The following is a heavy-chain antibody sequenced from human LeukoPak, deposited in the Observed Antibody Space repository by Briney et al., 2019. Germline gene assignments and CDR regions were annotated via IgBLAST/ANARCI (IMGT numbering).Heavy chain of an antibody. V-gene: IGHV3-30-3*01. Sequence: GSLRLSCAASGFTFSSYAMHWVRQAPGKGLEWVAVISYDGSNKYYADSVKGRFTISRDNSKNTLYLQMNSLRAEDTAVYYCARSSTGTGYYMDVWGKGTTVTVSS. D-gene: IGHD1-1*01. CDR3: ARSSTGTGYYMDV. CDR2: ISYDGSNK. J-gene: IGHJ6*03. CDR1: GFTFSSYA.